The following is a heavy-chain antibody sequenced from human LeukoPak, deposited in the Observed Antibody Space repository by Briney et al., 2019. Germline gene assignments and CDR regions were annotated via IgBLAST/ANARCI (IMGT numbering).Heavy chain of an antibody. Sequence: GGSLRLSCAASGFTFSSYAMHWVRQAPGKGLEWVAVISYDGSNKYYADSVKGRFTISRDNSKNTLYLQMNSLRAEDTAVYYCARDSYDILTGSLYGMDVWGQGTTVTVSS. CDR3: ARDSYDILTGSLYGMDV. CDR2: ISYDGSNK. V-gene: IGHV3-30*14. J-gene: IGHJ6*02. D-gene: IGHD3-9*01. CDR1: GFTFSSYA.